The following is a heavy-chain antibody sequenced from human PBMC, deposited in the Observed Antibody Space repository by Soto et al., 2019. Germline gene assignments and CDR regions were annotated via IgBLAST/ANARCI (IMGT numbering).Heavy chain of an antibody. CDR2: INPNSGGT. CDR1: GYTFTGYY. D-gene: IGHD3-9*01. CDR3: ARDSLANYDILTGLGAFDI. J-gene: IGHJ3*02. Sequence: VASVKVSCTASGYTFTGYYMHCVRQSPGQELEWMGWINPNSGGTNYAQKFQGWVTMTRDTSISTAYMELSRLRSDDTAVYYCARDSLANYDILTGLGAFDIWGHGTMVTVSS. V-gene: IGHV1-2*04.